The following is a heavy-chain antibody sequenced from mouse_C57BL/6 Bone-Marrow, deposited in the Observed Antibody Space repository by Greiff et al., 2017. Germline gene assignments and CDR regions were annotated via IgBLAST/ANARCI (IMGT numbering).Heavy chain of an antibody. D-gene: IGHD1-1*01. J-gene: IGHJ1*03. Sequence: EVKLMESGGDLVKPGGSLKLSCAASGFTFSSYGMSWVRQTPDKRLEWVATISSGGSYTYYPDSVKGRFTISRDNAKNTLYLQMSSLKSEDTAMYYGARTTVVADWYCDVWGTGTTVTVSS. CDR1: GFTFSSYG. CDR3: ARTTVVADWYCDV. V-gene: IGHV5-6*01. CDR2: ISSGGSYT.